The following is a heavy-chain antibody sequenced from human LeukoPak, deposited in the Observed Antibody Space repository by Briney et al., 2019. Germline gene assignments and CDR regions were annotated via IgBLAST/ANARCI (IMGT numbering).Heavy chain of an antibody. V-gene: IGHV3-74*01. CDR1: GFTFSSYW. Sequence: GGSLRLSCAASGFTFSSYWMHWVRQAPGKGLGWVSRINSDGNSTNYADSVKGRFTISRDNAKNTVYLQMNSLRVEDTAVYYCAREGHHYYGSGSYYKDYWGQGTLVTVSS. D-gene: IGHD3-10*01. CDR2: INSDGNST. CDR3: AREGHHYYGSGSYYKDY. J-gene: IGHJ4*02.